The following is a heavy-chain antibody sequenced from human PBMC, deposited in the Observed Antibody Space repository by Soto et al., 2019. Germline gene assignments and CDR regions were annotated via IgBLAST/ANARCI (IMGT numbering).Heavy chain of an antibody. V-gene: IGHV4-59*01. Sequence: SETLSLTCTVSGGSISSYYGSWIRQPPGKGLEWIGYIYYSGSTNYNPSLKSRVTISVDTSKNQFSLKLSSVTAADTAVYYCARGTSVRRYYYGMDVWGQGTTVTVSS. CDR2: IYYSGST. J-gene: IGHJ6*02. CDR1: GGSISSYY. CDR3: ARGTSVRRYYYGMDV.